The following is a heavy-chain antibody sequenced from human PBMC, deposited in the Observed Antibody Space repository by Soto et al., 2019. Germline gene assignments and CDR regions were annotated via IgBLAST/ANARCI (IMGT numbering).Heavy chain of an antibody. D-gene: IGHD1-26*01. J-gene: IGHJ2*01. CDR1: GFTFSSYG. V-gene: IGHV3-30*18. CDR2: ISFDGNYK. CDR3: VKDNLHSGSYEPWYFDL. Sequence: QVQLVESGGGVVQPGRSLRLSCVGSGFTFSSYGMHWVRQAPGKGLEWLAVISFDGNYKYHADSVKGRFTISRDNSKNTLFLEMSSLRPEDTAVYYCVKDNLHSGSYEPWYFDLWGRGTLVTVSS.